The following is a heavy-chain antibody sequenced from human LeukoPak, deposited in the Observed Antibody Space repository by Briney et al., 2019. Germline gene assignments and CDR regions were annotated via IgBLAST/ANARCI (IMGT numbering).Heavy chain of an antibody. CDR2: IKQDGSEK. J-gene: IGHJ4*02. CDR3: ARDRSSGLEKRLDY. Sequence: GGSLRLSRAASGFTFSSYWMSWVRQAPGKGLEWVANIKQDGSEKYYVDSVKGRFTISRDNAKNSLYLQMSSLRAEETAVYYCARDRSSGLEKRLDYWGQGTLVTVSS. V-gene: IGHV3-7*01. D-gene: IGHD6-19*01. CDR1: GFTFSSYW.